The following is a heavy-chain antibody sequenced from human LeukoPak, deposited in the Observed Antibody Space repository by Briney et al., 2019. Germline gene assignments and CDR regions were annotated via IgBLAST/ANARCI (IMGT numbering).Heavy chain of an antibody. D-gene: IGHD3-10*01. V-gene: IGHV3-64*01. Sequence: GGSLRLSCAASGFPFSSYAMHWVRQAPGKGLEFVSAINSNGRSTFYAISVKGRFTISRDNSKNTLYLQVGSLRAEDMAVYYCARGFPSPDKRPCWGQGTLVTVSS. CDR3: ARGFPSPDKRPC. CDR2: INSNGRST. J-gene: IGHJ4*02. CDR1: GFPFSSYA.